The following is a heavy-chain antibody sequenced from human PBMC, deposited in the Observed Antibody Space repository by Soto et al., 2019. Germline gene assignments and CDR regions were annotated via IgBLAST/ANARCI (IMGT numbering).Heavy chain of an antibody. CDR2: IRSSSTI. CDR1: GFTFSTYP. CDR3: AREQGNNWDLDY. J-gene: IGHJ4*02. Sequence: EVQLVESGGGLVQPGGSLRLSCAASGFTFSTYPMNWVRQVPGKGLEWVSYIRSSSTIYYADSVKGRFTISIDSAKNSLYLQKNSLRAEDTAVYYCAREQGNNWDLDYWGQGTLVTVSS. V-gene: IGHV3-48*01. D-gene: IGHD1-1*01.